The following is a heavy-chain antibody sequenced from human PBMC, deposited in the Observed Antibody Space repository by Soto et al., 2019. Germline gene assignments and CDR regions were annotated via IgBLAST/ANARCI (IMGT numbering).Heavy chain of an antibody. CDR1: VFTFISYG. CDR2: ISYDGSNK. CDR3: AKGSYSSSSYYYGMDV. V-gene: IGHV3-30*18. Sequence: GGSLRLSCASSVFTFISYGMQWVRQAPGEGLEWVAVISYDGSNKYYADSVKGRFTISRDNSKNTLFLQMNSLRGEDTAVCYCAKGSYSSSSYYYGMDVWGQGTTVTVSS. D-gene: IGHD6-6*01. J-gene: IGHJ6*02.